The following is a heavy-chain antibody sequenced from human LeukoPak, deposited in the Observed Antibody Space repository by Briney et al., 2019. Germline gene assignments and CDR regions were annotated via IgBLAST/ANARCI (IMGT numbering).Heavy chain of an antibody. J-gene: IGHJ3*02. V-gene: IGHV4-59*01. CDR3: ARLRGYSSGYYDAFDI. CDR1: GGSISSYY. D-gene: IGHD3-22*01. CDR2: IYYSGST. Sequence: SETLSLTCTVSGGSISSYYWSWIRQPPGKGLEWIGYIYYSGSTNYNPSLKSRVTISVDTSKNQFSLKLSSVTAADTAVYYCARLRGYSSGYYDAFDIWGQGTMATVSS.